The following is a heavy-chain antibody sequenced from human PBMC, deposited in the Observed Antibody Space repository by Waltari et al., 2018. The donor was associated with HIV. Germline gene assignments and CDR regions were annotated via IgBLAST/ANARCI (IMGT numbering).Heavy chain of an antibody. V-gene: IGHV1-2*04. CDR3: ARGESTTWANLDF. CDR2: ISPRTGDT. Sequence: QVRLVQSGAEVKSPGASVKVSCHTSGYTFDAYHIYWVRQAPCEGLEWLGVISPRTGDTEFEARFQGCVDVTSDSSTGTVVLTLNRLRSEDTAIYYCARGESTTWANLDFWGQGTLVSVSS. J-gene: IGHJ4*02. D-gene: IGHD2-21*01. CDR1: GYTFDAYH.